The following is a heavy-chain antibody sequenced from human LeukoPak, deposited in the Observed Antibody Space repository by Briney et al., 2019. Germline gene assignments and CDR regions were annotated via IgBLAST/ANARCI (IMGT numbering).Heavy chain of an antibody. Sequence: SETLSLXCTVSGGSISSYYWSWIRQPPGKGLEWIGYIYYSGSTNYNPSLKSRVTISVDTSKNQFSLKLSSVTAADTAVYYCARGNVDTAMVWFDYWGQGTLVTVSS. V-gene: IGHV4-59*01. J-gene: IGHJ4*02. CDR1: GGSISSYY. CDR3: ARGNVDTAMVWFDY. D-gene: IGHD5-18*01. CDR2: IYYSGST.